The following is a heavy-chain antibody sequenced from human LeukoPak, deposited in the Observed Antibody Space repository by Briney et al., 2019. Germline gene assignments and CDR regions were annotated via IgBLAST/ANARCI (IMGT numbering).Heavy chain of an antibody. CDR3: ASRYCSGGSCYNRYYFEF. CDR2: ITGSGGST. D-gene: IGHD2-15*01. V-gene: IGHV3-23*01. J-gene: IGHJ4*02. Sequence: GGSLRLSCVVSGFTFNNYAMNWVRQAPGKGLEWVSGITGSGGSTHYTNSVKGRFTISRDNSKNTLYLQMNSLRADDTAVYYCASRYCSGGSCYNRYYFEFWGQGALVTVSS. CDR1: GFTFNNYA.